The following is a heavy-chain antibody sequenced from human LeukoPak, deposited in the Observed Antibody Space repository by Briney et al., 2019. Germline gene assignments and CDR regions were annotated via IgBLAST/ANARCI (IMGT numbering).Heavy chain of an antibody. CDR3: AREGDTGVLRFLEWSEYMDV. V-gene: IGHV3-7*01. J-gene: IGHJ6*03. CDR1: GFTFSSYW. Sequence: TGGSLRLSCAASGFTFSSYWMSWVRQAPGKGLEWVANIKQDGSEKYYVDSVKGRFTISRDNAKNSLYLQMNSLRAEDTAVYYCAREGDTGVLRFLEWSEYMDVWGKGTTVTVSS. D-gene: IGHD3-3*01. CDR2: IKQDGSEK.